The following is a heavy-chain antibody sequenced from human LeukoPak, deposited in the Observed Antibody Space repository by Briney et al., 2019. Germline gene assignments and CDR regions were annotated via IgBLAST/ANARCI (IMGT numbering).Heavy chain of an antibody. V-gene: IGHV3-23*01. CDR3: AKDHEYSSSTGRPPFDY. D-gene: IGHD6-6*01. J-gene: IGHJ4*02. Sequence: PGGSLRLSCAASGFTFSNAWMSWVRQAPGKGLEWVSAISGSGGSTYYADSVKGRFTISRDNSKNTLYLQMNSLRAEDTAVYYCAKDHEYSSSTGRPPFDYWGQGTLVTVSS. CDR2: ISGSGGST. CDR1: GFTFSNAW.